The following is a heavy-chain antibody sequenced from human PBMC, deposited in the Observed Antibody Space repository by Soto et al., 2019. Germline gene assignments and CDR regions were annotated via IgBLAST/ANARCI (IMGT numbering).Heavy chain of an antibody. CDR1: GFTFSSYA. Sequence: GGSLRLSCAASGFTFSSYAMSWVRQAPGKGLEWVSAISGSGGSTYYADSVKGRFTISRDNSKNTLYLQMNSLRAEDTAVYYCAISSSGCGSPQYYYYGMDVWGQGTTVTVSS. V-gene: IGHV3-23*01. J-gene: IGHJ6*02. CDR3: AISSSGCGSPQYYYYGMDV. CDR2: ISGSGGST. D-gene: IGHD3-22*01.